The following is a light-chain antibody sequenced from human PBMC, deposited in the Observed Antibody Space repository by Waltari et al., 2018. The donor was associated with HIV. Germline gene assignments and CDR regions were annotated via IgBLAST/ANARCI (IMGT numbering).Light chain of an antibody. CDR1: QSVASNY. J-gene: IGKJ2*01. V-gene: IGKV3-20*01. CDR3: QQYGRSPYT. CDR2: GAS. Sequence: EIVLTQSPGTLSVSPGGSAPLPCRASQSVASNYLAWYQQKLGQAPRLLVYGASSRATDIPARFSGSGSGTDFTLTISRLEPEDSAVYYCQQYGRSPYTFGQGTKLEIK.